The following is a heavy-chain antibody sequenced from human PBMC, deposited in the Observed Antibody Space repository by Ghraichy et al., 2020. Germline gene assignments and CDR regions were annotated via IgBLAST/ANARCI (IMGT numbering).Heavy chain of an antibody. CDR3: ARGSRVVRFYYYDGMDV. CDR1: GFTFSSYS. D-gene: IGHD4-23*01. J-gene: IGHJ6*02. Sequence: GSLRLSCVGSGFTFSSYSMNWVRQSPGKGLEWVSYITSSSRFKSYADSVKGRFTISRDNAQNSLYLEMNSLRDEDTAVYYCARGSRVVRFYYYDGMDVWGQGTTVTVSS. V-gene: IGHV3-48*02. CDR2: ITSSSRFK.